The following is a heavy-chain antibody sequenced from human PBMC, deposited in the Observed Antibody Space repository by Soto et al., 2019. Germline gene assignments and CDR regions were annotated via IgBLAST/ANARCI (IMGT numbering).Heavy chain of an antibody. D-gene: IGHD6-13*01. CDR1: GGTFSSYA. CDR3: ARDGGAAAAGESYYYYGMDV. J-gene: IGHJ6*02. CDR2: IIPIFGTA. Sequence: SVKVSYKASGGTFSSYAISWVRQAPGQGLEWIGGIIPIFGTANYAQKFQGRVTITADESTSTAYMELSSLRSEDTAVYYCARDGGAAAAGESYYYYGMDVWDQGTTVTVSS. V-gene: IGHV1-69*13.